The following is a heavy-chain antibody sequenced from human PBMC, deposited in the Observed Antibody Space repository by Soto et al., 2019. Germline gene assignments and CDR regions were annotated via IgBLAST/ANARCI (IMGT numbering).Heavy chain of an antibody. CDR3: AKEFQWELHAFDI. CDR1: GFTFSTYG. D-gene: IGHD1-26*01. V-gene: IGHV3-30*02. CDR2: MGNDGITT. J-gene: IGHJ3*02. Sequence: PGGSLRLSCAASGFTFSTYGMHCVRQAPGKGLEWVAVMGNDGITTFYADSVKGRFTISRDNSKNTLFLQMNSLRADDTAVYYCAKEFQWELHAFDIWGEGTTVTVS.